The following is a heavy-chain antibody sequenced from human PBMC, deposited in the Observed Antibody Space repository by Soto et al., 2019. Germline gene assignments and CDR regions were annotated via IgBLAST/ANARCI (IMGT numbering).Heavy chain of an antibody. V-gene: IGHV3-11*01. J-gene: IGHJ4*01. D-gene: IGHD6-19*01. CDR3: AKMTSSGWYDPVFH. CDR1: GFSFSDYY. Sequence: QVQLVESGGGLVKTRGSLRLSCVASGFSFSDYYMSWVRQAPGKGLEWIAYISGTSSYIYYGDSVKGRFTISRDNAENSVFLQMNNLRAEDTARYYCAKMTSSGWYDPVFHWGHGTLVTGSS. CDR2: ISGTSSYI.